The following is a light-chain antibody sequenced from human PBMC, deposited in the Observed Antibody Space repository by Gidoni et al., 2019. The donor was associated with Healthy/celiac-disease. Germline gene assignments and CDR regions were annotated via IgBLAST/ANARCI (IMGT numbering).Light chain of an antibody. CDR3: QSYDSSLSGSV. CDR2: GNS. V-gene: IGLV1-40*01. CDR1: SSNIGAGYD. Sequence: QSVLTQPPSVSGAPGKRVTISCTGSSSNIGAGYDVHWYQQLPGKPPKLLIYGNSNRPSGVPDRFSGSKSGTSASLAITGLQAEDEADYYCQSYDSSLSGSVFGGGTKLTVL. J-gene: IGLJ3*02.